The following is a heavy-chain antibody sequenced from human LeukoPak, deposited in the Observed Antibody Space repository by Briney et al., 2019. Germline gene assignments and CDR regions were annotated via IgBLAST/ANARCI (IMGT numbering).Heavy chain of an antibody. CDR2: IYYSGST. CDR1: GGSISSYY. CDR3: AREHASYYYYYGMDV. Sequence: SETLSLTCTVSGGSISSYYWSWIRQPPGKGLEWTGYIYYSGSTNYNPSLKSRVTISVDTSKNQFSLKLSSVTAADTAVYYCAREHASYYYYYGMDVWGQGTTVTVSS. D-gene: IGHD2-2*01. J-gene: IGHJ6*02. V-gene: IGHV4-59*01.